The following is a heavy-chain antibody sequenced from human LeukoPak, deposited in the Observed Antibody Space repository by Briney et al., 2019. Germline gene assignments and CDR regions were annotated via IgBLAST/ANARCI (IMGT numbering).Heavy chain of an antibody. Sequence: SGTLSLTCTVSGDSINSLDLWSWVRQPPGKGLEWIGEMYLSGTTRSNPSVKSRVTISIDKSKNQFFLNLSSVTAADTAVYYCAGLVGRYSSGLYYYYFDYWGQGTLVTVSS. CDR1: GDSINSLDL. J-gene: IGHJ4*02. V-gene: IGHV4-4*02. CDR2: MYLSGTT. CDR3: AGLVGRYSSGLYYYYFDY. D-gene: IGHD3-22*01.